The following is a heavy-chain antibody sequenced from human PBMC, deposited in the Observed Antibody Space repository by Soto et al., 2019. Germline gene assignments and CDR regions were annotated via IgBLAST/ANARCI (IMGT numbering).Heavy chain of an antibody. V-gene: IGHV4-34*01. J-gene: IGHJ6*02. Sequence: SETLSLTCAVYGGSFSGYYWSWIRQPPGKGLEWIGEINHSGSTNYNPSLKSRVTISVDTSKNQFSLKLSSVTAADTAVYYCARGMVYYDILTGYKDRRYYGMDVWGQGTTVTVSS. CDR1: GGSFSGYY. D-gene: IGHD3-9*01. CDR3: ARGMVYYDILTGYKDRRYYGMDV. CDR2: INHSGST.